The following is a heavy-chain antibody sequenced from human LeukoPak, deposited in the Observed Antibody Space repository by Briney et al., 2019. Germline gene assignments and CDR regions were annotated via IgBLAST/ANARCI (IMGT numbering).Heavy chain of an antibody. CDR1: GFTLSSHR. D-gene: IGHD2-21*02. J-gene: IGHJ4*02. CDR2: LWYDGRTK. V-gene: IGHV3-33*01. Sequence: GGSQTLSCAASGFTLSSHRMHWVRQAPGKGREWVAVLWYDGRTKYYAESVKGRFTISRDNSKNTLYLQMSSLRAEDTAVYYCARDYCGGDCYVDYWGQGTLVTVSS. CDR3: ARDYCGGDCYVDY.